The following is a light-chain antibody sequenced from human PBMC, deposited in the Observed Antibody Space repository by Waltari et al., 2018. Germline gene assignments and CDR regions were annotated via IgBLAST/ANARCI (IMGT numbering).Light chain of an antibody. CDR2: GAS. V-gene: IGKV3-15*01. J-gene: IGKJ2*01. CDR3: QQYNNWPLYT. Sequence: ETVMTQSPATLSVSPGGRATLSCRASQSLRPNLAWYQQKPGQAPRLLIYGASSRATGVPARFSGSGSGTDFTLTISSLQSEDFVVYYCQQYNNWPLYTFGQGTKLEI. CDR1: QSLRPN.